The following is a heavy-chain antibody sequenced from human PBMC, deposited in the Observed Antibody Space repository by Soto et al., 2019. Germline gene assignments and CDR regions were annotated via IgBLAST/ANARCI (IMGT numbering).Heavy chain of an antibody. J-gene: IGHJ1*01. CDR2: IYHSGRT. Sequence: SETLSLTCTVSGGSISSDNYFWGWIRQPPGKGLEWIGTIYHSGRTYYNPSLKSRVTISVDPSNNQFSLKLTSVTATDTAIYYCAGLRGNSVRPFDSWGQGTLVTVSS. D-gene: IGHD3-9*01. CDR1: GGSISSDNYF. CDR3: AGLRGNSVRPFDS. V-gene: IGHV4-39*01.